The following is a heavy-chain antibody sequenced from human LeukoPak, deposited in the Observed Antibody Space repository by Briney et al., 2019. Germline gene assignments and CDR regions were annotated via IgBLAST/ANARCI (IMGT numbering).Heavy chain of an antibody. CDR1: GGSISSYY. Sequence: SETLSLTCTVSGGSISSYYWSWIRQPPGKGLEWIGYIYYSGSTNYNPSLKSRVTISVDTSKNQFSLKLSSVTAADTAVYYCARAQAVGFDYWGQGTLVAVSS. J-gene: IGHJ4*02. CDR2: IYYSGST. V-gene: IGHV4-59*01. D-gene: IGHD6-19*01. CDR3: ARAQAVGFDY.